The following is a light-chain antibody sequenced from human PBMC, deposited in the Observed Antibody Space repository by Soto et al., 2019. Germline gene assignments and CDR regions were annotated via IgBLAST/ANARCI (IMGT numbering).Light chain of an antibody. CDR2: GAS. Sequence: EIVMTQSPAALSVTPGGRATLSCRASQSISDTLAWYQQKPGQAPRLLIYGASTRATGFPARFSGSGSGTDFTLTISSLQSEDFAVYYCQQRSLWLGTFGPGTKVDIK. CDR3: QQRSLWLGT. V-gene: IGKV3-15*01. CDR1: QSISDT. J-gene: IGKJ3*01.